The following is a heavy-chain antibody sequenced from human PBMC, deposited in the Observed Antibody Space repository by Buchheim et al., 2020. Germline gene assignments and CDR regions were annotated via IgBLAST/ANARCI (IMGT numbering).Heavy chain of an antibody. J-gene: IGHJ4*02. V-gene: IGHV1-2*02. CDR2: INPNSGGT. CDR1: GYTFTGYY. Sequence: QVQLVQSGAEVKKPGASVKVSCKASGYTFTGYYMHWVRQAPGQGLEWMGWINPNSGGTNFAQKFQGRVTMARDTSISTAYMELSRLRSDDTAVYYCARAIHPGYCSGGSCEIDYWGQGTL. D-gene: IGHD2-15*01. CDR3: ARAIHPGYCSGGSCEIDY.